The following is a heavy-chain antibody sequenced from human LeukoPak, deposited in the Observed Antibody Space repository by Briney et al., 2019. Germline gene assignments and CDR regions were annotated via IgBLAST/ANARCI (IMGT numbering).Heavy chain of an antibody. CDR3: ASLAYDDILTGPTQTDY. CDR2: INHSGST. D-gene: IGHD3-9*01. V-gene: IGHV4-34*01. CDR1: GGSFSGYY. Sequence: SETLSLTCAVYGGSFSGYYWSWIRQPPGKGLEWIGEINHSGSTNYNPSLKSRVTISVDTSKNQFSLKLSSVTAADTAVYYCASLAYDDILTGPTQTDYWGQGTLVTVSS. J-gene: IGHJ4*02.